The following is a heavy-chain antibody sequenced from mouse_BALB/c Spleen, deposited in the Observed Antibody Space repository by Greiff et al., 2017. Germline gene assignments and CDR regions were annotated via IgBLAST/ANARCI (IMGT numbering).Heavy chain of an antibody. CDR1: GFTFSSYG. CDR2: INSNGGST. CDR3: AREGGGYVYAMDY. D-gene: IGHD1-2*01. J-gene: IGHJ4*01. Sequence: EVMLVESGGGLVQPGGSLKLSCAASGFTFSSYGMSWVRQTPDKRLELVATINSNGGSTYYPDSVKGRFTISRDNAKNTLYLQMSSLKSEDTAMYYCAREGGGYVYAMDYWGQGTSVTVSS. V-gene: IGHV5-6-3*01.